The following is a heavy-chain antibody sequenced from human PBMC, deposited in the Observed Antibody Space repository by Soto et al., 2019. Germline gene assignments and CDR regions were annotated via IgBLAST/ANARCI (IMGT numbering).Heavy chain of an antibody. CDR2: IYHSGST. V-gene: IGHV4-59*04. Sequence: SETLSLTCTVSGGSISYYYWSWIRQPPGKGLEWIGYIYHSGSTYYNPSLKSRVTISVDRSKNQFSLKLSSVTAADTAVYYCAAGGGLPRYYWGQGTLVTV. CDR1: GGSISYYY. CDR3: AAGGGLPRYY. J-gene: IGHJ4*02. D-gene: IGHD5-12*01.